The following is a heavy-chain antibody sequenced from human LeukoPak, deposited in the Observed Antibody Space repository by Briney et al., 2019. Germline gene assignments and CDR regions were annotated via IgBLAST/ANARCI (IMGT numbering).Heavy chain of an antibody. Sequence: GGSLRLSCAASGFTLSSYSMNWVRQAPGKGLEWVSSISSSSSYIYYADSVKGRFTISIDNAKNSLYLQMNSLRAEDTAVYYCAREVEVARGSSSPLDCWGQGTLVTVSS. V-gene: IGHV3-21*01. CDR1: GFTLSSYS. CDR2: ISSSSSYI. CDR3: AREVEVARGSSSPLDC. J-gene: IGHJ4*02. D-gene: IGHD6-13*01.